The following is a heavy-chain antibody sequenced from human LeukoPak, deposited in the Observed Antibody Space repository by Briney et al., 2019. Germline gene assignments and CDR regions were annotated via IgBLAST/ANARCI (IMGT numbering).Heavy chain of an antibody. CDR3: ARSILHSGGSCCWYYFDY. Sequence: SETLSLTSTVSGGSISRYYWSWIRQPAGKGRVWFGRFYTSGSNNYNPSLKSRDTMSVDTSKNQFSLKLSSVTAADTDVYYCARSILHSGGSCCWYYFDYWGQGTLVTVSS. D-gene: IGHD2-15*01. CDR1: GGSISRYY. J-gene: IGHJ4*02. V-gene: IGHV4-4*07. CDR2: FYTSGSN.